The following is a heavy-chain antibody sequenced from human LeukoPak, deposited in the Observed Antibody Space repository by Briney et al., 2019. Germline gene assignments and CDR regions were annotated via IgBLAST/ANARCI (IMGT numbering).Heavy chain of an antibody. D-gene: IGHD3-22*01. Sequence: GGSLRLSCAASGFTFRSYWMSWVRQAPGKGLEWVANIKEDGTETHYVDSVKGRFTISRDNAKNTLFLQMNTLRAHDTAVYYCARDGYDFYDYWGQGTLVTVSS. V-gene: IGHV3-7*01. CDR3: ARDGYDFYDY. CDR2: IKEDGTET. J-gene: IGHJ4*02. CDR1: GFTFRSYW.